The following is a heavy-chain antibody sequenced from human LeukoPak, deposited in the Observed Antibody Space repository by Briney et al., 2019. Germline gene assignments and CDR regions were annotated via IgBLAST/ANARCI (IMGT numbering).Heavy chain of an antibody. J-gene: IGHJ3*02. Sequence: GGSLRLSCAASGFTFDEYDMHWVRQAPGKGLEWVSGISWNSGSIGYADSVKGRFTISRDNAKNSLYLQMNSLRPEDTALYYCAKDMKSPLYTSGWDLDAFDIWGQGTMVTVSS. CDR3: AKDMKSPLYTSGWDLDAFDI. CDR1: GFTFDEYD. CDR2: ISWNSGSI. D-gene: IGHD6-19*01. V-gene: IGHV3-9*01.